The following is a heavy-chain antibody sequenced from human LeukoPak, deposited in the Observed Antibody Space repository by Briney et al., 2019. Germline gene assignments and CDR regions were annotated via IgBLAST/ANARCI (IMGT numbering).Heavy chain of an antibody. V-gene: IGHV3-53*01. J-gene: IGHJ4*02. D-gene: IGHD5-12*01. Sequence: PGGSLRLSCAASGFTVSSNYMSWVRQAPGKGLEWVSVIYSGGSTYYADSVKGRFTISRDNSKNTLYLQMNSLRAEDTAVYYCAKDLSGYDSIDYWGQGTLVTVSS. CDR1: GFTVSSNY. CDR3: AKDLSGYDSIDY. CDR2: IYSGGST.